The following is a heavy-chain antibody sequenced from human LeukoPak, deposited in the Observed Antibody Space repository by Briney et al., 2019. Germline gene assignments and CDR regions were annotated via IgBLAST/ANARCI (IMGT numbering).Heavy chain of an antibody. CDR3: ARERGRAYYFDY. J-gene: IGHJ4*02. Sequence: SETLSLTCSVSGGSINSGGYSWIWIRQPPGKGLEWVVDIYRSGSTFYNLSLQRRLTISLDRSKNELSLTRTSVTAADTAVYYCARERGRAYYFDYWGRGSLVIVSS. CDR1: GGSINSGGYS. CDR2: IYRSGST. D-gene: IGHD3-10*01. V-gene: IGHV4-30-2*01.